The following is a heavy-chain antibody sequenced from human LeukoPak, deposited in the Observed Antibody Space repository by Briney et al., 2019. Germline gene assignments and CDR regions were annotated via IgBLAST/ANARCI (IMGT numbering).Heavy chain of an antibody. D-gene: IGHD3-10*01. J-gene: IGHJ4*02. CDR3: AKDDAWLRFGE. V-gene: IGHV3-74*03. CDR1: GFALSSYW. CDR2: FDAEDTVT. Sequence: GGSLRLSCTVSGFALSSYWMHWVRQSPGKGLVWVSTFDAEDTVTKYADSVKGGFTISRDNSKNTLYLEVISLTAEDTVVYYCAKDDAWLRFGEWSQGTLVTVSS.